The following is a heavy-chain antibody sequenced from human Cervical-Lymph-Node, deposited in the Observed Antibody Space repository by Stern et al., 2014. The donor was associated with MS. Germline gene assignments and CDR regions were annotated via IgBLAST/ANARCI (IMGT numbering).Heavy chain of an antibody. CDR3: VHNRGVGASADY. V-gene: IGHV2-5*02. CDR2: VFWDDDK. CDR1: GFSLSTHGVG. Sequence: QITLKESGPTLVKPTQTLTLTCTFSGFSLSTHGVGVGWIRQPPGKALEWLALVFWDDDKRYRPSLKSRLTITRDTSENQVVLTVTNVDPVDTATYYCVHNRGVGASADYWGQGTLVTVSS. D-gene: IGHD1-26*01. J-gene: IGHJ4*02.